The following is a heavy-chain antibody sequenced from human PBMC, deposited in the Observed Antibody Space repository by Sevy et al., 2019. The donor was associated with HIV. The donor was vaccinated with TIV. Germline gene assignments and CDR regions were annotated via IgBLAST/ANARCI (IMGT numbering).Heavy chain of an antibody. CDR1: GGSISSSDYY. CDR2: ISYSGNT. J-gene: IGHJ3*02. V-gene: IGHV4-30-4*01. CDR3: ARRLYGDYSDAFDI. D-gene: IGHD4-17*01. Sequence: SQTLSLTCTVPGGSISSSDYYWSWIRQPPGKGLEWFGYISYSGNTYYGPSLKSRVTISGDTSQNQFSLKLSSVTAADTAVYYCARRLYGDYSDAFDIWGQGTVVTVSS.